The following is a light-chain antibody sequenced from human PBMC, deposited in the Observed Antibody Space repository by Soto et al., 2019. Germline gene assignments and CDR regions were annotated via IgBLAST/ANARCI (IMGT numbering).Light chain of an antibody. CDR1: QSVSSN. J-gene: IGKJ2*01. V-gene: IGKV3-15*01. CDR3: QQYNNWPRT. CDR2: GAS. Sequence: IVMTQSPATLSVSPGERATLSCRAGQSVSSNLAWYQQKPGQAPRLLIYGASTRATAIPARFSGSGSGTEFTLTISSLQPEDSAVYYCQQYNNWPRTFGQGTKLEIK.